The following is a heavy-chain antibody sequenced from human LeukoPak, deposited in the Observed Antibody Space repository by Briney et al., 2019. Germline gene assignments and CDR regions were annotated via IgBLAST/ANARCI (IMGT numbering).Heavy chain of an antibody. CDR3: ARPRRTDFWSGYYTAGYFYYGLDV. V-gene: IGHV3-74*01. D-gene: IGHD3-3*01. CDR2: INSDATSP. Sequence: GGSLRLSCAASGFAVSDYWMHWVRQAPGKGLVWVSRINSDATSPNYAGSVKGRFTISRDNARNTVYLQMNSLRAEDTAVYYCARPRRTDFWSGYYTAGYFYYGLDVWGEGTAVTVSS. J-gene: IGHJ6*04. CDR1: GFAVSDYW.